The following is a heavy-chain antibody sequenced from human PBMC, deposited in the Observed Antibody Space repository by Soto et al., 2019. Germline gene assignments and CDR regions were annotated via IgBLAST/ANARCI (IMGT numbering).Heavy chain of an antibody. D-gene: IGHD2-2*01. CDR2: IYYTGST. V-gene: IGHV4-59*01. Sequence: QVQLQESGPGLVKPSETLSLTCTVSGGSISGYYWSWIRQPPGKGLEWIAYIYYTGSTNYNPSLKSRVTMSVHTSKNQFSLKLSSVTAADTAVYYCARDAPAASYFDYWGQGTLVTVSS. CDR1: GGSISGYY. J-gene: IGHJ4*02. CDR3: ARDAPAASYFDY.